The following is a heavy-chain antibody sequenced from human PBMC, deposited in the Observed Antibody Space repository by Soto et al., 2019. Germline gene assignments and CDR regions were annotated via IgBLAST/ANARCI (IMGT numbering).Heavy chain of an antibody. CDR3: ARFFGSGFDY. V-gene: IGHV3-48*02. Sequence: PGGSLRLSCAASGFTFSSYSMNWVRQAPGKGLEWVSYISSSSSTIYYADSVKGRFTISRDNSKNTLYLQMDSLRNEDTAVYYCARFFGSGFDYWGQGTLVTVSS. J-gene: IGHJ4*02. CDR2: ISSSSSTI. D-gene: IGHD6-19*01. CDR1: GFTFSSYS.